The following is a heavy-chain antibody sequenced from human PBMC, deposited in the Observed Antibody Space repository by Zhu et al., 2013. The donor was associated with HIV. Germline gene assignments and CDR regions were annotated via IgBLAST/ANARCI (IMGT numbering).Heavy chain of an antibody. D-gene: IGHD2-21*02. CDR1: GGTFSSYA. V-gene: IGHV1-69*06. CDR3: ARGAFVVVTASPEGYFDY. J-gene: IGHJ4*02. Sequence: QVQLVQSGAEVKKPGSSVKVSCKASGGTFSSYAISWVRQAPGQGLEWMGGIIPIFGTANYAQKFQGRVTITADKSTSTAYMELSSLRSEDTAVYYCARGAFVVVTASPEGYFDYWGQGTLVTVSS. CDR2: IIPIFGTA.